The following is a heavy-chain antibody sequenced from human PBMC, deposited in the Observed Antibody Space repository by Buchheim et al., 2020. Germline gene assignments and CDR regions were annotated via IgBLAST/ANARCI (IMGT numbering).Heavy chain of an antibody. CDR1: GGSISSGDYY. CDR3: ARTYYYDSSGYRLGSFQH. D-gene: IGHD3-22*01. CDR2: IYYSGST. J-gene: IGHJ1*01. Sequence: QVQLQESGPGLVKPSQTLSLTCTVSGGSISSGDYYLSWIRQPPGKGLEWIWYIYYSGSTYYNPSLKIRVTISVDTSKNQFSLKLSSVTAADTAVYYCARTYYYDSSGYRLGSFQHWGQGTL. V-gene: IGHV4-30-4*01.